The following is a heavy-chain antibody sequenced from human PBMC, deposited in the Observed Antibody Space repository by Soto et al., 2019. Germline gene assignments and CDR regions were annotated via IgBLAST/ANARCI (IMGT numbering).Heavy chain of an antibody. V-gene: IGHV4-38-2*02. CDR2: IYHSGST. J-gene: IGHJ6*02. Sequence: LTCAVSGYSISSGYYWGWIRQPPGKGLEWIGSIYHSGSTYYNPSLKSRVTISVDTSKNQFSLKLSSVTAADTAVYYCARDRITIFGVVIPYYYYYGMDVWGQGTTVTVSS. CDR1: GYSISSGYY. CDR3: ARDRITIFGVVIPYYYYYGMDV. D-gene: IGHD3-3*01.